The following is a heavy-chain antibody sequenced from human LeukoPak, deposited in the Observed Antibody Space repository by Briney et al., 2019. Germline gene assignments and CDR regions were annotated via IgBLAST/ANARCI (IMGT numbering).Heavy chain of an antibody. D-gene: IGHD6-19*01. CDR3: ARAGGTAVAAPSD. J-gene: IGHJ4*02. CDR1: GFTVSSYY. CDR2: IYTGGGR. Sequence: GGSLRLSCAASGFTVSSYYMNWVRQAPGKELEWVSVIYTGGGRYYADSVRGRFTISRDTSKNMVFLQMNSLRVEDTAVYYCARAGGTAVAAPSDWGQGTLVTVSS. V-gene: IGHV3-53*01.